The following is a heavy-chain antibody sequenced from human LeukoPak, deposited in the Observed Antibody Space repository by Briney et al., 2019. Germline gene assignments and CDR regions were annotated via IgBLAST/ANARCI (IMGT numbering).Heavy chain of an antibody. Sequence: ASVKVSCKGSGYTFTSYGISWVRQAPGQGLEWMGWISAYNGNTNYAQKLQGRVTMTTDTSTSTAYMELRSLRSDDTAVYYCARQANYYDSSGYYRSWGQGTLVTVSS. CDR2: ISAYNGNT. J-gene: IGHJ5*02. V-gene: IGHV1-18*01. CDR3: ARQANYYDSSGYYRS. D-gene: IGHD3-22*01. CDR1: GYTFTSYG.